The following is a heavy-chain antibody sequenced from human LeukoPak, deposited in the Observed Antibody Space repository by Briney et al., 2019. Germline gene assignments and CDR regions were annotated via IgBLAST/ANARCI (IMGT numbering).Heavy chain of an antibody. J-gene: IGHJ5*02. Sequence: GGSLRLSCTASGFTFGDYAMSWVRQAPGKGVEWVGFIRSKAYGGTTEYAASVKGRFTTSRDDSKSIAYLQMNSLKTEDTAVYYCTRVRGVLWFGENWFDTWGQGTLVTVSS. V-gene: IGHV3-49*04. CDR3: TRVRGVLWFGENWFDT. D-gene: IGHD3-10*01. CDR1: GFTFGDYA. CDR2: IRSKAYGGTT.